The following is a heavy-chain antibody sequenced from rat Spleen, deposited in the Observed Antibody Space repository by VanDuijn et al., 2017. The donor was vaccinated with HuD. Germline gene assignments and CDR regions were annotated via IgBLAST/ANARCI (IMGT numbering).Heavy chain of an antibody. CDR1: GFTYSDYV. J-gene: IGHJ2*01. Sequence: EVQLVESGGGLVQPGRSLKLSCAASGFTYSDYVMAWVRQAPTTGLEWVASISTGGGNTYYRDSVKGRFTFSRDNAKSTLYLQMDSLRSDDTATYYCTTVRWGDYWGQGVMVTVSS. CDR2: ISTGGGNT. CDR3: TTVRWGDY. D-gene: IGHD1-12*02. V-gene: IGHV5S23*01.